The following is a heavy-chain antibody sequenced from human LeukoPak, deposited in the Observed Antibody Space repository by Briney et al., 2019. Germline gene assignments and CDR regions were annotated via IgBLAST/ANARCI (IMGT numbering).Heavy chain of an antibody. CDR1: GFTFSSYA. CDR2: ISGSGGST. CDR3: AKDTYYYDSSGYYSAEELDAFDI. V-gene: IGHV3-23*01. J-gene: IGHJ3*02. D-gene: IGHD3-22*01. Sequence: GGSLRLSCAASGFTFSSYAMSWVRQAPGKGLEWVSAISGSGGSTYYADSVKGRFTISRDNSKNTLYLQMNSLRAEDTAVYYCAKDTYYYDSSGYYSAEELDAFDIWGQGTMVTVSS.